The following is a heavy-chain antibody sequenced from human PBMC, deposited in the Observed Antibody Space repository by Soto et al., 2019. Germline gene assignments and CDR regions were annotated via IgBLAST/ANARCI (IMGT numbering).Heavy chain of an antibody. Sequence: QVQLVQSGAEVKKPGASVKVSCKASGYTFTGYYMHWVRQAPGQGLEWMGWINPNSGGTNYAQKFQGWVTMTRDTSISTAYMELSRLRSDDTAVYYCARDFALVRPGYYYYYGMDVWGQGTTVTVSS. CDR1: GYTFTGYY. CDR2: INPNSGGT. J-gene: IGHJ6*02. D-gene: IGHD2-15*01. CDR3: ARDFALVRPGYYYYYGMDV. V-gene: IGHV1-2*04.